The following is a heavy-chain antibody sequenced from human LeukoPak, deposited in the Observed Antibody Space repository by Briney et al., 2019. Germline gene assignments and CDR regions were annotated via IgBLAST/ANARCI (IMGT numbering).Heavy chain of an antibody. CDR2: IYYSGST. CDR1: GGPISSYY. V-gene: IGHV4-59*01. D-gene: IGHD3-10*01. CDR3: ARSVHDVLLWFGELLGNWFDP. Sequence: SETLSLTCTVSGGPISSYYWSWIRQPPGKGLEWIGYIYYSGSTNYNPSLKSRVTISVDTSKNQFSLELSSVTAADTAVYYCARSVHDVLLWFGELLGNWFDPWGQGTLVTVSS. J-gene: IGHJ5*02.